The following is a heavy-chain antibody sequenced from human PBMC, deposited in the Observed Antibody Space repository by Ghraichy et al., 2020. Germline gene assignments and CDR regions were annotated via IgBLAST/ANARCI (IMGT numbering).Heavy chain of an antibody. V-gene: IGHV3-30*18. CDR1: GFTFSSYG. J-gene: IGHJ4*02. Sequence: GGSLRLSCAASGFTFSSYGMHWVRQAPGKGLEWVAAISSDGSNKYYADSVKGRFTISRDNSKNTLYLQMNSLRAEDTAVYYCAKDLLSYCGGDCRFDYWGQGTLVTVSS. CDR2: ISSDGSNK. CDR3: AKDLLSYCGGDCRFDY. D-gene: IGHD2-21*02.